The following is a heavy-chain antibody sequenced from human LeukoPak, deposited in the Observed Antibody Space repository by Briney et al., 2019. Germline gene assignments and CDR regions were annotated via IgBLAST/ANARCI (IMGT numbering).Heavy chain of an antibody. CDR1: GGSISGYH. V-gene: IGHV4-4*07. CDR3: ARDGGDYSLDY. Sequence: SETLSLTCTVSGGSISGYHWSWIRQPVGKGLEYIGRVYSSGSTNYNPSLQSRVTMSADTSKNQVSLKLNSVTAADTAVYYCARDGGDYSLDYWGQGTLVTVSS. D-gene: IGHD4-17*01. J-gene: IGHJ4*02. CDR2: VYSSGST.